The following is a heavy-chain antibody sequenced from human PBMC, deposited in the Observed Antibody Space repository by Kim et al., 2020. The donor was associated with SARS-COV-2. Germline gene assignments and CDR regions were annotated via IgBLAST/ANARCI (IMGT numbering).Heavy chain of an antibody. Sequence: ASVKVSCKASGYTFTAYYMHWVRQAPGQGLEWMGWINPNTGGTNYAQKFQGRVTMTRDTSITTAYMELNRLTSDDTAVYYCSRVAVSVTSVDWIDPWGQGTLVTVSS. J-gene: IGHJ5*02. D-gene: IGHD2-15*01. V-gene: IGHV1-2*02. CDR2: INPNTGGT. CDR3: SRVAVSVTSVDWIDP. CDR1: GYTFTAYY.